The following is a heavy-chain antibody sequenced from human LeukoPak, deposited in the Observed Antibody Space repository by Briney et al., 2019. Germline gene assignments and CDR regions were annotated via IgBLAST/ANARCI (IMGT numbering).Heavy chain of an antibody. CDR3: AKDYRPHDFWSGLVDY. J-gene: IGHJ4*02. V-gene: IGHV3-48*03. D-gene: IGHD3-3*01. CDR1: GFTFSSYE. CDR2: ISSSGSTI. Sequence: GGSLRLSCAASGFTFSSYEMNWVRQAPGKGLEWVSYISSSGSTIYYADSVKGRFTISRDNAKNSLYLQMNSLRAEDTAVYYCAKDYRPHDFWSGLVDYWGQGTLVTVSS.